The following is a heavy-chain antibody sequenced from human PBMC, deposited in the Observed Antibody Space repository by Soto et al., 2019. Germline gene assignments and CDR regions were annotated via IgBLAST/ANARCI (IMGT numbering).Heavy chain of an antibody. CDR2: IYYSGST. Sequence: PSETLSLTCTVSGGSISSSSYYWGWIRQPPGKGLEWIGSIYYSGSTYYNPSLKSRVTISVDTSKNQFSLKLSSVTAADTAVYYCARHQTGTTGNVDYWGQGTLVTVSS. CDR1: GGSISSSSYY. V-gene: IGHV4-39*01. CDR3: ARHQTGTTGNVDY. J-gene: IGHJ4*02. D-gene: IGHD1-1*01.